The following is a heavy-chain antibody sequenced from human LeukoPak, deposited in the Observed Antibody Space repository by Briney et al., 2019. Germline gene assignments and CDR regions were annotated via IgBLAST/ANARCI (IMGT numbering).Heavy chain of an antibody. D-gene: IGHD6-13*01. J-gene: IGHJ2*01. Sequence: GASVKVSCKASGYTFTDYYMNWVRQAPGQGLEWMGWINPNSGGTNYAQKFQGRVTMTRDTSISTAYMELSRLRSDDTAVYYCARGRYSSSWYDYWYFDLWGRGTLVTVSS. CDR2: INPNSGGT. CDR1: GYTFTDYY. V-gene: IGHV1-2*02. CDR3: ARGRYSSSWYDYWYFDL.